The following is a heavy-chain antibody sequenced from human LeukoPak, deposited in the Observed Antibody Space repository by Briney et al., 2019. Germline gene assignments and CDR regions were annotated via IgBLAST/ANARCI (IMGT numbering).Heavy chain of an antibody. D-gene: IGHD3-22*01. CDR1: GFTFNAYD. CDR2: ISYDGSKK. Sequence: PGGSLRLSCAASGFTFNAYDMHWVRQAPGKGLEWVAVISYDGSKKYYADSVKGRFTISRDNSKNTLFLQMNNLRAEDMAVYYCTRDMKAYDSSYGMDVWGQGTTVTVSS. V-gene: IGHV3-30-3*01. CDR3: TRDMKAYDSSYGMDV. J-gene: IGHJ6*02.